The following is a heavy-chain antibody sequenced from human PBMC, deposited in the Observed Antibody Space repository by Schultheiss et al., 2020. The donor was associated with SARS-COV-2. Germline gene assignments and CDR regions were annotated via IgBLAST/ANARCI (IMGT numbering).Heavy chain of an antibody. Sequence: ASVKVSCKASGYTFTSYGISWVRQAPGQGLEWMGWISAYNGNTNYAQKFQGWVTMTRDTSISTAYMELSRLRSDDTAVYYCASRDAYRNWFDPWGQGTLVTVSS. J-gene: IGHJ5*02. CDR3: ASRDAYRNWFDP. D-gene: IGHD5-24*01. CDR1: GYTFTSYG. V-gene: IGHV1-18*01. CDR2: ISAYNGNT.